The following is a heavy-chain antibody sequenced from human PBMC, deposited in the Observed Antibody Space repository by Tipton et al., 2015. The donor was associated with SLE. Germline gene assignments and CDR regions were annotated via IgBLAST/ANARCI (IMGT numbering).Heavy chain of an antibody. D-gene: IGHD5-24*01. Sequence: LSLTCSVSGGSFSGYYWNWIRQPPGKPPEWIGNIYSSGNTIYDPSLKSRVTISLDTSKNQFSLKLTSMTAADTAVYYCARGVEMNTIVDYWGQGTLILVSS. J-gene: IGHJ4*02. V-gene: IGHV4-59*01. CDR2: IYSSGNT. CDR3: ARGVEMNTIVDY. CDR1: GGSFSGYY.